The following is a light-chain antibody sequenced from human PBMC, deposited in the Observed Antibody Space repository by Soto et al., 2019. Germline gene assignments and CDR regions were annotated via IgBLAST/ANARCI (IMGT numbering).Light chain of an antibody. CDR1: QSISNY. CDR2: AAS. J-gene: IGKJ1*01. V-gene: IGKV1-27*01. CDR3: QKYNSAPWT. Sequence: DIQMTQSPSSLSASVGDRVTITCRASQSISNYLAWYQQKPGKIPKLLIYAASTLQSGVPSRFSGSASGTDFTRTISSRQPEDVSTYYCQKYNSAPWTFGQGTKVEIK.